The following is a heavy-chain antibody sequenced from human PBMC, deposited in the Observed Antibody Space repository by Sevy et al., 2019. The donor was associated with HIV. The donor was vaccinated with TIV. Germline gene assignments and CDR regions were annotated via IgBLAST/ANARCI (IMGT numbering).Heavy chain of an antibody. D-gene: IGHD2-21*02. CDR1: GFTFSSYS. CDR3: AYIGAYCGGDCPSLFDY. CDR2: IISSSSYI. J-gene: IGHJ4*02. Sequence: GGSLRLSCAASGFTFSSYSMNWVRQAPGKGLEWVSSIISSSSYIYYADSVKGRFTISRDNAKNSLYLQMNSLRAEDTAVYYCAYIGAYCGGDCPSLFDYWGQGTLVTVSS. V-gene: IGHV3-21*01.